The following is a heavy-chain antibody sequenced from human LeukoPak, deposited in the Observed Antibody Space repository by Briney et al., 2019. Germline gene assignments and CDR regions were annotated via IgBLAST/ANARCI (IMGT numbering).Heavy chain of an antibody. D-gene: IGHD1/OR15-1a*01. CDR1: GFTFSSYS. CDR3: ARNIL. J-gene: IGHJ4*02. CDR2: ISSSSSYI. V-gene: IGHV3-21*01. Sequence: GGSLRLSCAASGFTFSSYSMNWVRQAPGKGLEWVSSISSSSSYIYYAGSVKGRFTISRDNAKNSLYLQMNSLRAEDTAVYYCARNILWGQGTLVTVSS.